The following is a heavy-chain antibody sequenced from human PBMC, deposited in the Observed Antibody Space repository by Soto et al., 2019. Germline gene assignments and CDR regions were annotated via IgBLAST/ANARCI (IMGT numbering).Heavy chain of an antibody. CDR2: INPYNGNT. J-gene: IGHJ4*02. Sequence: ASVKVSCKASGYTFTSYGISWVRQAPGQGLEWMGWINPYNGNTNYAQKLQGRVTMTTDTSTNTAYMELRSLRAEDTAVYYCATSRPRTMNYYDSSRFDYWGQGTLVTVSS. CDR1: GYTFTSYG. D-gene: IGHD3-22*01. CDR3: ATSRPRTMNYYDSSRFDY. V-gene: IGHV1-18*01.